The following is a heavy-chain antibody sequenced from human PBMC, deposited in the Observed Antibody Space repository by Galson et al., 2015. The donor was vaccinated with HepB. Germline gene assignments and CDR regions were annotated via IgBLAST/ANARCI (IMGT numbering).Heavy chain of an antibody. CDR3: ARGRGDILTGYSS. J-gene: IGHJ5*02. D-gene: IGHD3-9*01. V-gene: IGHV1-18*01. CDR2: ISGYSGHT. Sequence: SVKVSCKAYGYTFTSYGFSWVRQAPGQGLEWMGWISGYSGHTNSAQKFQGRVTMTTDTSTTTVYMELRNLRSDDTAVYYCARGRGDILTGYSSWGQGTLATVSS. CDR1: GYTFTSYG.